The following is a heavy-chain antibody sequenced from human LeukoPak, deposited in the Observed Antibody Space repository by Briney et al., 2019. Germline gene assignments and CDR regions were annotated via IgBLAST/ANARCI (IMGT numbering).Heavy chain of an antibody. D-gene: IGHD6-19*01. CDR1: GYTFTSNG. CDR3: ARGSAVAGTIPVTLDFDY. V-gene: IGHV1-18*01. J-gene: IGHJ4*02. Sequence: ASVKVSCKASGYTFTSNGISWVRQAPGQGLEWMGWISGYNGNTNYAQKLQGRVTMTTDTSTSTAYMELRSLRSDDTAVYYCARGSAVAGTIPVTLDFDYWGQGTLVTVSS. CDR2: ISGYNGNT.